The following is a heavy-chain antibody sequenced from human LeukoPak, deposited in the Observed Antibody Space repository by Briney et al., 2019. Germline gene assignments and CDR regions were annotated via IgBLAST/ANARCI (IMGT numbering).Heavy chain of an antibody. J-gene: IGHJ4*02. CDR1: GFTFSDYY. CDR3: GRGGMGEYTGYDDF. CDR2: ISRSGSMI. D-gene: IGHD5-12*01. Sequence: GGSLRLSCAASGFTFSDYYMHWIRQAPGKGLEWVSYISRSGSMIYYADSVKGRFTISRDNAKNSLFLQMNSLRAEDTAVYYCGRGGMGEYTGYDDFWGQGTLVTVSS. V-gene: IGHV3-11*04.